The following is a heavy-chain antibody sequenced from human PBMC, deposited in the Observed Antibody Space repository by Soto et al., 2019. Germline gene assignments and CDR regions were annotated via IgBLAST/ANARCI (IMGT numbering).Heavy chain of an antibody. V-gene: IGHV1-69*13. Sequence: SVEVSCKASGGTFSIYAISWVRQAPRQGLEWMGGIIPIFGTANYAQKFQGRVTITADESTSTAYMELSSLRSEDTAVYYCARGSYDFWSGYPARGYYYYGMDVWGQGTTVTVSS. CDR1: GGTFSIYA. CDR3: ARGSYDFWSGYPARGYYYYGMDV. CDR2: IIPIFGTA. D-gene: IGHD3-3*01. J-gene: IGHJ6*02.